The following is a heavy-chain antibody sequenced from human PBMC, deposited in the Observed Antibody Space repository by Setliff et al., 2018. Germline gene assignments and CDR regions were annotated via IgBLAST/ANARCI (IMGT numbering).Heavy chain of an antibody. J-gene: IGHJ5*02. CDR3: ARVTSWGLDLRFDP. V-gene: IGHV4-59*01. Sequence: SETLSLTCTVSGDSISSYYWSWIRQPPGKGLEWIGYIYYSGSTNYNPSLKSRVTMSVATFENHFSLKLNSLTAGDTAVYYCARVTSWGLDLRFDPWGQGILVTVSS. CDR1: GDSISSYY. D-gene: IGHD7-27*01. CDR2: IYYSGST.